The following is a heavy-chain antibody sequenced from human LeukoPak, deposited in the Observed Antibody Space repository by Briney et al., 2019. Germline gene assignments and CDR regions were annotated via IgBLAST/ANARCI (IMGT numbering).Heavy chain of an antibody. J-gene: IGHJ4*02. Sequence: NPSETLFLTCTVSGGSISSYYWSWIRQPAGKGLDWIGRIYTSGSTNYNPSLNSRVTMSLNTSKNQFSLKLSSVTAADTAVYYCARDQGSFDYWGQGTLVTVSS. CDR3: ARDQGSFDY. V-gene: IGHV4-4*07. CDR1: GGSISSYY. CDR2: IYTSGST.